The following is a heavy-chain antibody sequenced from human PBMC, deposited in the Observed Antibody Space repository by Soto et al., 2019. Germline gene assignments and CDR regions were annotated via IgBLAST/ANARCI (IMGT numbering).Heavy chain of an antibody. CDR3: AKDHGGSYSEYYYYYGMDV. J-gene: IGHJ6*02. CDR2: ISYDGSNK. Sequence: PGGSLRLSCAASGFTFSSYGMHWVRQAPGKGLEWVAVISYDGSNKYYADSVKGRFTISRDNSKNTLYLQMNSLRAEDTAVYYCAKDHGGSYSEYYYYYGMDVWGQGTTVTVSS. V-gene: IGHV3-30*18. CDR1: GFTFSSYG. D-gene: IGHD1-26*01.